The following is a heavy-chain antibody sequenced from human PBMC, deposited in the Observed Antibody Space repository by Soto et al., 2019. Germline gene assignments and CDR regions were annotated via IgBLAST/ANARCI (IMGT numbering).Heavy chain of an antibody. J-gene: IGHJ4*02. D-gene: IGHD6-19*01. CDR3: ARAGGLGAVAVDY. V-gene: IGHV4-30-2*01. CDR1: GGSISSGGYS. Sequence: QLQLQESGSGLVKPSQTLSLTCAVSGGSISSGGYSWSWIQQPPGKGLEWIGYIYHSGSTYYNRSLKSRVTISVDRSKNQFSLKLSPVTAADTAVYYCARAGGLGAVAVDYWGQGTLVTVSS. CDR2: IYHSGST.